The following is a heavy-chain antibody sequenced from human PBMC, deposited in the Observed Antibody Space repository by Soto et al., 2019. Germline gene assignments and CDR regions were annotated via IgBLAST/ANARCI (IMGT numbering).Heavy chain of an antibody. Sequence: QVQLVQSGAEVKKPGASVKVSCKASGYTFTSYGITWVRQAPGQGLEWMGWISAYNGNTNYAQKPQGRVTMTTDTSTSTAYMELRSLRSDDTAVYYCARRGNYDFWSGSRGDWFDPWGQGTLVTVSS. CDR3: ARRGNYDFWSGSRGDWFDP. D-gene: IGHD3-3*01. CDR2: ISAYNGNT. V-gene: IGHV1-18*01. J-gene: IGHJ5*02. CDR1: GYTFTSYG.